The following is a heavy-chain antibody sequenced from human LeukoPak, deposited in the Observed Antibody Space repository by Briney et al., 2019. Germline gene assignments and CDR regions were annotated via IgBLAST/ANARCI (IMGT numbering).Heavy chain of an antibody. J-gene: IGHJ5*02. CDR2: ISSSSSYI. CDR3: AALGGDSTTLRNWFDP. V-gene: IGHV3-21*01. D-gene: IGHD2/OR15-2a*01. Sequence: GGPLRFSCAASGFTFSSYSMNWLRQAPGKGLKCVSSISSSSSYIYYADSVKGRFTISRDNAKNSLYLQMNSLRAEDTAVYYCAALGGDSTTLRNWFDPWGQGTLVTVSS. CDR1: GFTFSSYS.